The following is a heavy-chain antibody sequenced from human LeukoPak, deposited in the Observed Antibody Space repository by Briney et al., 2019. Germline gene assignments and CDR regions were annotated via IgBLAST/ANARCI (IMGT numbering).Heavy chain of an antibody. Sequence: PGGSLRLSCTASGFSFSGHWMHWARQLPGKGLVWVSRISPTGSTTSYADSVKGRFTVSRDNAKNSLYLQMNSLRAEDTAVYYCARDGGSGLDYWGQGTLVTVSS. CDR3: ARDGGSGLDY. CDR1: GFSFSGHW. D-gene: IGHD6-19*01. V-gene: IGHV3-74*01. CDR2: ISPTGSTT. J-gene: IGHJ4*02.